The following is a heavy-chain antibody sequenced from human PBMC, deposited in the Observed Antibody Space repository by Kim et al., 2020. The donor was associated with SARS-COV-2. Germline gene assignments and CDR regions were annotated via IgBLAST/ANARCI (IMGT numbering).Heavy chain of an antibody. Sequence: SETLSLTCTVSGGSISSYYWSWIRQPAGKGLEWIGRIYTSGSTNYNPSLKSRVTMSVDTSKNQFSLKLSSETAADTAVYYCARDGGGYSSGWYAGAFDIWGQGTMVTVSS. CDR3: ARDGGGYSSGWYAGAFDI. V-gene: IGHV4-4*07. D-gene: IGHD6-19*01. J-gene: IGHJ3*02. CDR2: IYTSGST. CDR1: GGSISSYY.